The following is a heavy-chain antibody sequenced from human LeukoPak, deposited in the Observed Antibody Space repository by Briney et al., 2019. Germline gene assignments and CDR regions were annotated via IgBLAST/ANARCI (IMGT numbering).Heavy chain of an antibody. Sequence: HGESLKISCKGSGYSFTSYWIGWVRQMPGKGLEWMGIIFPGDSDTIYNPSFQGQVTISADKSINTAYLQWSSLKASDTAMYYCARFYYDFWSGYFTRYYYYMDVWGKGTTVTVSS. CDR3: ARFYYDFWSGYFTRYYYYMDV. V-gene: IGHV5-51*01. J-gene: IGHJ6*03. CDR1: GYSFTSYW. CDR2: IFPGDSDT. D-gene: IGHD3-3*01.